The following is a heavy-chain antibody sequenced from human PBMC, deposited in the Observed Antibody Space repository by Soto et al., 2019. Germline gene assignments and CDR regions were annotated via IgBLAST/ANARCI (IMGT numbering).Heavy chain of an antibody. D-gene: IGHD6-19*01. Sequence: SRVTISVDTSKNQFSLKLSSVTAADTAVYYCARDLAVARGSFDICGHGTMVTVSS. J-gene: IGHJ3*02. V-gene: IGHV4-34*01. CDR3: ARDLAVARGSFDI.